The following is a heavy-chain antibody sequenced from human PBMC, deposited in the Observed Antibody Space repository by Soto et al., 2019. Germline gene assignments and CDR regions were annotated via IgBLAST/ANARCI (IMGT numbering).Heavy chain of an antibody. D-gene: IGHD3-3*01. CDR3: AHRVLRTVFGLVTTTAIYFDF. V-gene: IGHV2-5*02. Sequence: QITLNESGPTVVRPTETLTLTCRFSGFSLTTSGVGVGGIRQSPAKAPEWLALFYWDDDKRYSASLESRLTITKDTSKNQLVRTVSDLEPTDTATYYCAHRVLRTVFGLVTTTAIYFDFCGQGTPVAVSS. J-gene: IGHJ4*02. CDR1: GFSLTTSGVG. CDR2: FYWDDDK.